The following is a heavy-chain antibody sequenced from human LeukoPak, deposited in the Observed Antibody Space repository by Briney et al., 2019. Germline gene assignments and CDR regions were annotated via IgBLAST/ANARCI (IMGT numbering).Heavy chain of an antibody. CDR1: GFTFSSYG. CDR2: IWYDGSNK. J-gene: IGHJ4*02. CDR3: ARDVYLTGTFFDY. Sequence: SGGSLRLSCAASGFTFSSYGMHWVRQAPGKGLEWVAVIWYDGSNKYYADSVKGRFTISRDNSKNTLYLQMNSLRAEDTAVYYCARDVYLTGTFFDYWGQGTLVTVSS. D-gene: IGHD1-7*01. V-gene: IGHV3-33*01.